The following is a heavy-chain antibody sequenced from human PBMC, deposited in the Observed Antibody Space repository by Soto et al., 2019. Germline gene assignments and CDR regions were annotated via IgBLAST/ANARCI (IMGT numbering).Heavy chain of an antibody. CDR1: GFSLTSPGMC. V-gene: IGHV2-70*01. CDR2: IERDDDDK. J-gene: IGHJ6*02. Sequence: QSGPTLVNPTETLTLTCTFSGFSLTSPGMCVSWIRQPPGKALEWLALIERDDDDKYYSTSLKTRLTISKDTRKNQVVLTMANMDPADTGTYLSARSKKSTWRFTGMGVWGQGTTVTVSS. CDR3: ARSKKSTWRFTGMGV. D-gene: IGHD1-1*01.